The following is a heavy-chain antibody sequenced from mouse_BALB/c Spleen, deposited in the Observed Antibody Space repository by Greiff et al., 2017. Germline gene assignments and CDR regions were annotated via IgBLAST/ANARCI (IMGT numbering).Heavy chain of an antibody. D-gene: IGHD1-1*01. CDR3: ARASYYGSSYWFAY. Sequence: QVQLQQSGAELVRPGSSVKISCKASGYAFSSYWMNWVKQRPGQGLEWIGQIYPGDGDTNYNGKFTGKATLTADKSSSTAYMQLSSLTSEDSAVYFCARASYYGSSYWFAYWGQGTLVTVSA. CDR2: IYPGDGDT. V-gene: IGHV1-80*01. J-gene: IGHJ3*01. CDR1: GYAFSSYW.